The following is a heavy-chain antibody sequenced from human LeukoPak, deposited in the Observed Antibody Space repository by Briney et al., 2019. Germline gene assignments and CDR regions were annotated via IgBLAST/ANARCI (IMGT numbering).Heavy chain of an antibody. CDR2: IYTSGST. J-gene: IGHJ4*02. CDR1: GGSISSYY. V-gene: IGHV4-4*07. D-gene: IGHD3-10*01. Sequence: SETLSLTCTVSGGSISSYYWSWIRQPAGKGLEWIGRIYTSGSTNCNPSLKSRVTISVDTSKNQFSLKLSSATAADTAVYYCASRITMVRGVIIQPPGYWGQGTLVTVSS. CDR3: ASRITMVRGVIIQPPGY.